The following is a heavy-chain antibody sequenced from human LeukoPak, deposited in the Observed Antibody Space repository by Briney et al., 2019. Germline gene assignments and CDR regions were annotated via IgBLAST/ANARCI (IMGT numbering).Heavy chain of an antibody. CDR3: ASRQHSSAHSPRFDP. D-gene: IGHD3-22*01. CDR1: GGSFSGYY. V-gene: IGHV4-34*01. Sequence: SETLSLTCAVYGGSFSGYYWSWIRQPPGKGLEWIGEINHSGSTNYSPSLKSRVTISVDTSKNQFSLKLSSVTAADTAVYYCASRQHSSAHSPRFDPWGQGTLVTVSS. CDR2: INHSGST. J-gene: IGHJ5*02.